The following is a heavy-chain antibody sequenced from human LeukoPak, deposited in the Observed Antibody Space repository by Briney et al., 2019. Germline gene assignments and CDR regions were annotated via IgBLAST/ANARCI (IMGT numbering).Heavy chain of an antibody. CDR3: ARESGWFGELFHNYYYYYMDV. CDR2: ISSSSSYI. V-gene: IGHV3-21*01. J-gene: IGHJ6*03. CDR1: GFTFSSYS. Sequence: GGSLRLSCAASGFTFSSYSMNWVRQAPGKGLEWVSSISSSSSYIYYADSLKGRFTISRDNAKNSLYLQMNSLRAEDTAVYYCARESGWFGELFHNYYYYYMDVWGKGTTVTVSS. D-gene: IGHD3-10*01.